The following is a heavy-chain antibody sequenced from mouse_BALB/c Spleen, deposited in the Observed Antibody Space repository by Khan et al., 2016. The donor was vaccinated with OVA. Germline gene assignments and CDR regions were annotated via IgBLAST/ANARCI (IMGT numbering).Heavy chain of an antibody. Sequence: EVELVESGGDLVKPGGSLKLSCAASGFTFSDYYMYWIRQTPEKRLEWVATISAVGTYTYYPDTVKGRFTISRDNAKNTLYLQMTSLKSEDTAMYYCASDELGLRLDYWGQGTALKVSS. CDR2: ISAVGTYT. CDR1: GFTFSDYY. V-gene: IGHV5-4*02. J-gene: IGHJ2*01. D-gene: IGHD3-1*01. CDR3: ASDELGLRLDY.